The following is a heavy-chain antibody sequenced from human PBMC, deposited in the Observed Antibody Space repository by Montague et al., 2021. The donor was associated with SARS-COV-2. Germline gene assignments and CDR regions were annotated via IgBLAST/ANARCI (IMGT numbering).Heavy chain of an antibody. CDR1: GFPFSGYG. Sequence: SRRLSCAASGFPFSGYGMSLFRQAPGKGLEWVSGFDNDGDSTYYTSSVKGRFTISRDIYKNTLYLQMNSLTAEDTAVYYCAKIVFQGGSNVFDNWGQGTLVTVSS. CDR2: FDNDGDST. D-gene: IGHD5-24*01. V-gene: IGHV3-23*01. J-gene: IGHJ4*02. CDR3: AKIVFQGGSNVFDN.